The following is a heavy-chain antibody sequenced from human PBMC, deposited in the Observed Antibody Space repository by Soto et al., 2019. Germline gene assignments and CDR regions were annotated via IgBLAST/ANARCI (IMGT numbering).Heavy chain of an antibody. D-gene: IGHD1-26*01. Sequence: GGSLRLSCAASGFSFSSYVMNWVRQAPGKGLEWVSSIRGTGDSTFYADPVKGRFNISRDNSRDTLYLQMNSLRAEDTAVYYCAKRVSGSYAYWGQGTLVTVSS. CDR3: AKRVSGSYAY. V-gene: IGHV3-23*01. J-gene: IGHJ4*02. CDR1: GFSFSSYV. CDR2: IRGTGDST.